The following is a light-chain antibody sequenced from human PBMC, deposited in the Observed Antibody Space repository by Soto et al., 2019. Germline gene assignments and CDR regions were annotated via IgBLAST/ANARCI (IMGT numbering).Light chain of an antibody. CDR3: QTWGTGLLV. J-gene: IGLJ3*02. V-gene: IGLV4-69*01. CDR1: SGHSSYA. Sequence: QSVLTQSPSASASLGASVKLTCTLSSGHSSYAIAWHQQQPEKGPRYLMKVNSDGSHTKGDGIPDRFSGSSSGAERYLTISSLQSDDEADYYCQTWGTGLLVFGGGTQLTVL. CDR2: VNSDGSH.